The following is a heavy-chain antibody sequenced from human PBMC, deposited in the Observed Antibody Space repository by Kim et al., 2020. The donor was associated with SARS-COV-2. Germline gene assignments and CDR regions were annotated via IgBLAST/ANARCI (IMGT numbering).Heavy chain of an antibody. V-gene: IGHV1-69*01. J-gene: IGHJ5*02. CDR3: ARRGGYSGCSNWFDP. D-gene: IGHD5-12*01. Sequence: QKLQGRVTITADESTSTAYMGLSSLRSEDTAVYYCARRGGYSGCSNWFDPWGQGTLVTVSS.